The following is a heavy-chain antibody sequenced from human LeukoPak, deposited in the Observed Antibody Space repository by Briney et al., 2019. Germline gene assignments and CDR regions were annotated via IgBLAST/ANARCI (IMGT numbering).Heavy chain of an antibody. V-gene: IGHV3-30*18. J-gene: IGHJ6*02. CDR3: AKDTAADQSTYCSSTSCSPYYYYGMDV. Sequence: GGSLRLPCAASGFTFSSYGMHWVRQAPGKGLEWVAVISYDGSNKYYADSVKGRFTISRDNSKNTLYLQMNSLRAEDTAVYYCAKDTAADQSTYCSSTSCSPYYYYGMDVWGQGTTVTVSS. CDR2: ISYDGSNK. D-gene: IGHD2-2*01. CDR1: GFTFSSYG.